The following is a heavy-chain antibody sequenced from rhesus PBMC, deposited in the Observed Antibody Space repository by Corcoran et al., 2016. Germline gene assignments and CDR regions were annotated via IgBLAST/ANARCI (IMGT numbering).Heavy chain of an antibody. CDR1: GGFSSGYH. CDR3: ARDPYYGSGNNRFDV. CDR2: GCGSSGHN. D-gene: IGHD3-28*01. J-gene: IGHJ5-1*01. V-gene: IGHV4-165*01. Sequence: QVQVEESGPGLVKASATLSLTCAVSGGFSSGYHWNWLRQPLGKGLEWIGDGCGSSGHNDYKPSRKSRVTISTDTAKKQVTLRRTSVTAADTAMYYCARDPYYGSGNNRFDVWGPGVLVSVSS.